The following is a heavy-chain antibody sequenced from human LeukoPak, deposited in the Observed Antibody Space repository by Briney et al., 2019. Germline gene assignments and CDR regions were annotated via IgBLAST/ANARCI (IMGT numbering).Heavy chain of an antibody. CDR2: ISGSGGST. Sequence: PGGSLRLSCAASGFTFSSYAMSWVRQAPGKGPEWVSAISGSGGSTYYADSVKGRFTISRDNSKNTLYLQMNSLRAEDTAVYYCARDERAGTYYYYGMDVWGQGTTVTVSS. D-gene: IGHD6-19*01. CDR3: ARDERAGTYYYYGMDV. V-gene: IGHV3-23*01. CDR1: GFTFSSYA. J-gene: IGHJ6*02.